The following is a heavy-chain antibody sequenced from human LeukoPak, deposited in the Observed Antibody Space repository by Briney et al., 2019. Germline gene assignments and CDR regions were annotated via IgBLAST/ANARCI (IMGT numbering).Heavy chain of an antibody. CDR2: IYPGDSDT. J-gene: IGHJ4*02. D-gene: IGHD7-27*01. CDR1: GYTFTNYW. CDR3: ARTDRTEDPVDY. V-gene: IGHV5-51*01. Sequence: GESLKIACKGSGYTFTNYWIGWVRQMPGEGLEWMGIIYPGDSDTRYSPSFQGQVTISADKSIRTAYLQWSSLKASDTAMYYCARTDRTEDPVDYWGQGTLVTVSS.